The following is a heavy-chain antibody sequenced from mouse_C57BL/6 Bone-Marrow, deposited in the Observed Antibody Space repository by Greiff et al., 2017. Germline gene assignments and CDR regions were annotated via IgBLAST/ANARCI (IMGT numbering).Heavy chain of an antibody. D-gene: IGHD1-1*01. Sequence: EVQGVESGGGLVQSGRSLRLSCATSGFTFSDFYMEWVRQAPGKGLEWIAASRNKANDYTTEYSASVKGRFIVSRDTSQSILYLQMNALRAEDTAIYYCARDADTAVVAHWYVDVWGTGTTVTVSS. J-gene: IGHJ1*03. V-gene: IGHV7-1*01. CDR2: SRNKANDYTT. CDR1: GFTFSDFY. CDR3: ARDADTAVVAHWYVDV.